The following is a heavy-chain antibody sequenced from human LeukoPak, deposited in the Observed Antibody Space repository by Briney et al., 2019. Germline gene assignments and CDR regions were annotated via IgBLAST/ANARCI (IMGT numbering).Heavy chain of an antibody. CDR2: ISSSGSTI. Sequence: GGSLRLSCTASGFTFGDYAMSWFRQAPGKGLEWVSYISSSGSTIYYADSVKGRFTISRDNAKNSLYLQMNSLRAEDTAVYYCAREGSSWAHYFDYWGQGTLVTVSS. CDR3: AREGSSWAHYFDY. CDR1: GFTFGDYA. J-gene: IGHJ4*02. V-gene: IGHV3-48*03. D-gene: IGHD6-13*01.